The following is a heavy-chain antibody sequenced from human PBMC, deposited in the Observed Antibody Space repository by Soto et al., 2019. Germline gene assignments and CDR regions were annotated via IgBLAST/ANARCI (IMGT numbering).Heavy chain of an antibody. V-gene: IGHV1-2*02. D-gene: IGHD2-15*01. Sequence: QVQLVQSGAEVKKPGASMKVSCKASGYIFTGYHMHWVRQAPGQGLEWMGWINPNTGGTNFAQKLQGRETMTRDTYISTAFMELSRLRSDDTAVYFWAREGGYCSGGTCAFDYWGQGTLVTVSS. J-gene: IGHJ4*02. CDR3: AREGGYCSGGTCAFDY. CDR2: INPNTGGT. CDR1: GYIFTGYH.